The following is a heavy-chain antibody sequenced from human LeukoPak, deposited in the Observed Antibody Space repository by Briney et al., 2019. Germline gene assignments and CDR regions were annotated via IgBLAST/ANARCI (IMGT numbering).Heavy chain of an antibody. CDR1: GGTFSSYA. Sequence: ASVKVSCKASGGTFSSYAISWVRQAPGQGLEWMGGFDPEDGETIYAQKFQGRVIMTEDTSTDTAYMELSSLRSEDTAVYYCATFTGYSRYFDYWGQGTLVTVSS. D-gene: IGHD3-9*01. CDR2: FDPEDGET. CDR3: ATFTGYSRYFDY. V-gene: IGHV1-24*01. J-gene: IGHJ4*02.